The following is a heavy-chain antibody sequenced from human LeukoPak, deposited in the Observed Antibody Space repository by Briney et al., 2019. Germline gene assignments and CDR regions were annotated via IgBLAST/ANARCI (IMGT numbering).Heavy chain of an antibody. V-gene: IGHV4-38-2*01. J-gene: IGHJ4*02. CDR1: GYSISSRYY. D-gene: IGHD6-13*01. CDR2: IFHTGST. Sequence: PETLSLTCAVSGYSISSRYYWGWIRQPPGKGLEWIGTIFHTGSTYYNPSLKSRVALSVDASKNQFSLNLRSVTAADTAVYYCARVVPVGGTDYWGQGTLVTVSS. CDR3: ARVVPVGGTDY.